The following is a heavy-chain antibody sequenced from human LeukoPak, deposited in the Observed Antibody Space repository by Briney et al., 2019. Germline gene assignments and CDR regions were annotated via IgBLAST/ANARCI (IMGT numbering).Heavy chain of an antibody. CDR3: AREDSSGYYPYYFDY. CDR2: ISSSIRYI. J-gene: IGHJ4*02. CDR1: GFTFSSYS. Sequence: GGSLRLSCAASGFTFSSYSMNWVRQAPGKGLEWVSSISSSIRYIYYATSVKGRFTISTDNAKNSLYLQMNRLRAEDTAVFYCAREDSSGYYPYYFDYWGQGTLVTVSS. V-gene: IGHV3-21*01. D-gene: IGHD3-22*01.